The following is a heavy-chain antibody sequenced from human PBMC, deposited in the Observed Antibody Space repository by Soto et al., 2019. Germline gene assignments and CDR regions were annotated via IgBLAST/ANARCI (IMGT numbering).Heavy chain of an antibody. V-gene: IGHV4-34*01. CDR3: ARVKAAGWFDH. CDR2: INHSGST. CDR1: GGSFSGYY. D-gene: IGHD6-13*01. J-gene: IGHJ5*02. Sequence: QVQLQQWGAGLLKPSETLSLTCAVSGGSFSGYYWTWIRQPPGKGLEWIGEINHSGSTLYNPSLKSRVTISVDTSNNQFSLRLTSVTAADTAVYYCARVKAAGWFDHWGQGTLVTVSS.